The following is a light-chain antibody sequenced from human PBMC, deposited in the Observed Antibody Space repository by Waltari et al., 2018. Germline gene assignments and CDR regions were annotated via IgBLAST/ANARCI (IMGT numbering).Light chain of an antibody. Sequence: SYELTQPSSVSVSPGQTARITCSGDVLAKKYARWFQQKPGQAPILVIYKDRGRPSGIPERFSGSSSGTTVTLTISGAQVEDDADYYCFSAADNNGVFGTGTKVTVL. V-gene: IGLV3-27*01. CDR2: KDR. CDR1: VLAKKY. CDR3: FSAADNNGV. J-gene: IGLJ1*01.